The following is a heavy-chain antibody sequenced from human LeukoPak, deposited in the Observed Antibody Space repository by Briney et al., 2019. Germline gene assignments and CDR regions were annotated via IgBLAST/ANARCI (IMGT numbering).Heavy chain of an antibody. CDR1: GFTFSSYG. CDR2: TSYDGSNK. CDR3: ARDHNIHDSTGYFAF. D-gene: IGHD3-22*01. Sequence: GRSLRLSCAASGFTFSSYGMHWVRQAPGKGLEWVAVTSYDGSNKYYADSVKGRFTISRDNSKNKLYLQMNSLRAEDTAVYYCARDHNIHDSTGYFAFWGQGTLVTVSS. V-gene: IGHV3-30*19. J-gene: IGHJ4*02.